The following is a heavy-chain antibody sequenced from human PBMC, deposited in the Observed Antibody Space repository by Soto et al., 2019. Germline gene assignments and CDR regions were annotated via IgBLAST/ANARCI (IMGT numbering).Heavy chain of an antibody. D-gene: IGHD6-25*01. CDR2: ISSSSSTI. CDR3: ARDRSDLLFDY. J-gene: IGHJ4*02. CDR1: GFTFSTYS. Sequence: GGSLRLSCAASGFTFSTYSMNWVRQAPGKGLEWVSYISSSSSTIYYADSVKGRFTISRDNAKNSLYLQMNSLRAEDTAVYYCARDRSDLLFDYWGQGTLVTVSA. V-gene: IGHV3-48*01.